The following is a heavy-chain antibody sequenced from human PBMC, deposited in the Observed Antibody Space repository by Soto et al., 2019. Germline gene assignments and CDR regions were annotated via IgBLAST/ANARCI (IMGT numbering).Heavy chain of an antibody. V-gene: IGHV1-69*06. D-gene: IGHD2-2*01. J-gene: IGHJ6*01. CDR2: IIPIFGTA. Sequence: SGQVSCTASGGPFSSYAISWVRQAPGQGLAWMGGIIPIFGTANYAQKFQGRVTITADKSTSTAYMELSSLRSEDTAVYYGATDIVVVPAANYYYYGIDGCGQGTMGTVYS. CDR3: ATDIVVVPAANYYYYGIDG. CDR1: GGPFSSYA.